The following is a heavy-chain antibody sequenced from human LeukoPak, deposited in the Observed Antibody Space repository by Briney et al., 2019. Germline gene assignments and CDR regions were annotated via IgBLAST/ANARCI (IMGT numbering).Heavy chain of an antibody. Sequence: SETLSLTCAVYGGSFSGYYWSWIRQPPGKGLEWIREINHSGSTDYNPSLKSRVTISVDTSKNQFSLKLSSVTAADTAVYYCARGGSYGSYYYYYGMDVWGQGTTVTVSS. V-gene: IGHV4-34*01. D-gene: IGHD5-18*01. CDR3: ARGGSYGSYYYYYGMDV. CDR2: INHSGST. CDR1: GGSFSGYY. J-gene: IGHJ6*02.